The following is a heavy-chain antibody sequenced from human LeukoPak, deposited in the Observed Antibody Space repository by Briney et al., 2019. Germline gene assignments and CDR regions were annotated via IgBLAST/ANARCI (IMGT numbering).Heavy chain of an antibody. Sequence: PGGSLRLSCAASGFTFSSYAMSWVRQAPGKGLEWVSAISGSGGSTYYADSVKGRFTISRDNSKNTLYLQMNSLRAEDTAVYYCAKDLGDSGYDYNYFDYWGQGTLVTVSS. V-gene: IGHV3-23*01. CDR3: AKDLGDSGYDYNYFDY. CDR2: ISGSGGST. J-gene: IGHJ4*02. CDR1: GFTFSSYA. D-gene: IGHD5-12*01.